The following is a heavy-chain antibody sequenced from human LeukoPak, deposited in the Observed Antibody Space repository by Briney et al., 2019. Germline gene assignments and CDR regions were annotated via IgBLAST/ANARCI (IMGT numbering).Heavy chain of an antibody. Sequence: ASEKVSCKASGGTFSSYAISWVRQAPGQGLEWMGGIIPIFGTANYAQKFQGRVTITADESTSTAYMELSSLRSEDTAVYYCAGTNGYNFQGPQAYWGQGTLVTVSS. J-gene: IGHJ4*02. CDR1: GGTFSSYA. CDR3: AGTNGYNFQGPQAY. CDR2: IIPIFGTA. V-gene: IGHV1-69*13. D-gene: IGHD5-24*01.